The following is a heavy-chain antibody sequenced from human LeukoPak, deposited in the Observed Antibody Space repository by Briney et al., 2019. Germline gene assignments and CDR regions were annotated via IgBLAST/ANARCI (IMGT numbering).Heavy chain of an antibody. CDR1: GFTFSSYA. CDR3: ARDRLSWNRGVNVAFDI. V-gene: IGHV3-30-3*01. J-gene: IGHJ3*02. Sequence: PGRSLRLSCAASGFTFSSYAMHWVRQAPGKGLEWVAVISYDGSNKYYADSVKGRFTISRDNSKNTLYLQMNSLRAEDTAVYYCARDRLSWNRGVNVAFDIWGQGTMVTVSS. CDR2: ISYDGSNK. D-gene: IGHD1/OR15-1a*01.